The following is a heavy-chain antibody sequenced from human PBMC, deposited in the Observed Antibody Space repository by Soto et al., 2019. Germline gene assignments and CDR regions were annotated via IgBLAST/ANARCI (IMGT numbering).Heavy chain of an antibody. CDR1: GFTFSSYG. CDR2: ISYDGSNK. CDR3: GKTSSGLFDY. J-gene: IGHJ4*02. V-gene: IGHV3-30*18. Sequence: GGSLRLSCAASGFTFSSYGMHWVRQAPGKGLEWVAVISYDGSNKYYADSVKGRFTISRDNSKNTLYLQMNSLRAEDTAVYYCGKTSSGLFDYWGQGTLVTVSS.